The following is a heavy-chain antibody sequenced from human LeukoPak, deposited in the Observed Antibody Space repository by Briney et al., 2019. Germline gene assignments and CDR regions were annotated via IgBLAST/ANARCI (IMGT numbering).Heavy chain of an antibody. CDR1: GFTFSNSA. J-gene: IGHJ2*01. D-gene: IGHD5-18*01. V-gene: IGHV3-23*01. CDR3: AKGYSYGSSYWYFDL. CDR2: ISGRGSST. Sequence: GGSLRLSCAASGFTFSNSAMSWVRQAPGKGLEWVSAISGRGSSTYYADSAKGRFTISRDNSKNTLYLEMNSLRAEDTAVYYCAKGYSYGSSYWYFDLWGRGTLVTVSS.